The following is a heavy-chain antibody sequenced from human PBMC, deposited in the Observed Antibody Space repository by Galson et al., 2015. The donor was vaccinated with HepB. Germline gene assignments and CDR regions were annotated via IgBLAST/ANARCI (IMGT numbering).Heavy chain of an antibody. Sequence: SLRLSCAASGFTFGTYAVHWVRQAPGKRLEWVTLISDHGIKKYYADSVKGRFTISGDTSKNTLYLQMNSLIPEDTAVYYCARSYCGGNCSPGAHDAFDIWGQGTMVTVSS. V-gene: IGHV3-30*04. CDR2: ISDHGIKK. D-gene: IGHD2-21*02. CDR3: ARSYCGGNCSPGAHDAFDI. J-gene: IGHJ3*02. CDR1: GFTFGTYA.